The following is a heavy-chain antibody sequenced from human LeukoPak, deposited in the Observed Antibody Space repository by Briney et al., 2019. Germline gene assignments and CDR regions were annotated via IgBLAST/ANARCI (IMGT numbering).Heavy chain of an antibody. V-gene: IGHV3-48*03. J-gene: IGHJ4*02. CDR3: ARLTIYDDTDY. Sequence: PGGSLRLSCTGSQLIFSKYGLNWVRQSPGKGLEWISSITRSGSNIDYADPVRGRFTISRDNAKNSLFLHMNSLRVEDTAVYYCARLTIYDDTDYWGQGTLVTVSS. D-gene: IGHD3-3*01. CDR1: QLIFSKYG. CDR2: ITRSGSNI.